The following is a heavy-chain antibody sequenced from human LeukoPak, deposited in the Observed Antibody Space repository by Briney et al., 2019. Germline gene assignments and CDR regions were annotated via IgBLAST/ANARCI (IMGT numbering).Heavy chain of an antibody. J-gene: IGHJ5*02. CDR2: INQDGTDK. CDR1: GFTFSGRW. V-gene: IGHV3-7*03. Sequence: GGSLRLSCAASGFTFSGRWMSWLRQAPGKGLGWVANINQDGTDKYYVDSVKGRFTISRDNAKNSLYLQMNSLRAEDTAVYYCAREIVGTHKSRFDPWGQGTLVTVSS. D-gene: IGHD1-26*01. CDR3: AREIVGTHKSRFDP.